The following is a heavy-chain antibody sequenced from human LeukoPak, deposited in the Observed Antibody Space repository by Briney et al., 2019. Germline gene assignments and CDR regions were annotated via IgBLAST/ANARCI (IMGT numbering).Heavy chain of an antibody. J-gene: IGHJ4*02. Sequence: PSETLSLTCTVSGGSISSGSYYWSWIRQPAGKGLEWIGRIYTSGSTNYNPSLKSRVTISVDTSKNQFSLKLSSVTAADTAVYYCARGYSGSYFFDYWGQGTLVTVSS. CDR1: GGSISSGSYY. D-gene: IGHD1-26*01. CDR2: IYTSGST. CDR3: ARGYSGSYFFDY. V-gene: IGHV4-61*02.